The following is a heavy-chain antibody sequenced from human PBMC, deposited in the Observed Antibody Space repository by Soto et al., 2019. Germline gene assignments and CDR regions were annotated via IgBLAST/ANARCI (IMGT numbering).Heavy chain of an antibody. CDR3: AIPSREDDYDAFDI. J-gene: IGHJ3*02. Sequence: ASVKVSCKASGYTFTSYDINWVRQATGQGLEWMGWMNPNSGNTGYAQKFQGRVTMTRNTSISTAYMELSSLRSEDTAVYYRAIPSREDDYDAFDIWGQGTMVTVSS. D-gene: IGHD4-17*01. CDR1: GYTFTSYD. CDR2: MNPNSGNT. V-gene: IGHV1-8*01.